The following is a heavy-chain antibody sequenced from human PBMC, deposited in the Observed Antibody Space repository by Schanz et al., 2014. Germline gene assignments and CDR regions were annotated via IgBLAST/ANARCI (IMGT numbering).Heavy chain of an antibody. CDR3: AIGPLGTSP. D-gene: IGHD5-12*01. J-gene: IGHJ5*02. CDR1: GGTFSTYT. CDR2: IIPILGIP. Sequence: QVQLVQSGAEVKKPGSSVKVSCKASGGTFSTYTISWVRQAPGQGLEWMGRIIPILGIPNYAQKFQGRVTFTADKSTSTAYMELSSLKSEDTAVYYCAIGPLGTSPWGQGTLVTVSS. V-gene: IGHV1-69*02.